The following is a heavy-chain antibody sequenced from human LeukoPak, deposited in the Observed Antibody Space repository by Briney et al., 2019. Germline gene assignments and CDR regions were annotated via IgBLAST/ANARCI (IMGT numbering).Heavy chain of an antibody. D-gene: IGHD6-19*01. J-gene: IGHJ4*02. CDR1: GFSFTTYS. CDR2: IRAEGDPT. Sequence: GGSLRLSCRASGFSFTTYSMDCVRQAPGKGLEWVSVIRAEGDPTHYADSVKGRFTISRDNSNNMLYLEMTSLRAEDTAIYYCGKDGHCPDTVCPTEIVVAAYIDHWGQGTLVTVSS. CDR3: GKDGHCPDTVCPTEIVVAAYIDH. V-gene: IGHV3-23*01.